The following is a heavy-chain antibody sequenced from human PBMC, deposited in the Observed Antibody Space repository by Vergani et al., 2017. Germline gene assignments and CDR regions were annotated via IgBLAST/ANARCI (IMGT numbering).Heavy chain of an antibody. CDR2: IYYSGST. J-gene: IGHJ6*03. V-gene: IGHV4-30-4*01. CDR1: GGSISSGDYY. D-gene: IGHD3-10*01. Sequence: QVQLQESGPGLVKPSQTLSLTCTVSGGSISSGDYYWSWIRQPPGKGLEWIGYIYYSGSTYYNPSLKSRVTISVDTSKNQFSLKLSSVTAADTAVYYCARGLFSWFGEFLKYYYYYMDVWGKGTTVTVSS. CDR3: ARGLFSWFGEFLKYYYYYMDV.